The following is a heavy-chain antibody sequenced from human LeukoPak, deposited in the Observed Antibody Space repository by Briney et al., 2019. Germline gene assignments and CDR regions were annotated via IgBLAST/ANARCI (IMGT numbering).Heavy chain of an antibody. V-gene: IGHV4-59*01. CDR1: GGSISSYY. CDR3: ARTPSYRIIFDY. CDR2: IYYSGST. J-gene: IGHJ4*02. Sequence: SETLSLICTVSGGSISSYYWSWIRQPPGKGLEWIGCIYYSGSTNYNPSLKSRVTISVDTSKNQFSLKLSSVTAADTAVYYCARTPSYRIIFDYWGQGTLVTVSS. D-gene: IGHD2-15*01.